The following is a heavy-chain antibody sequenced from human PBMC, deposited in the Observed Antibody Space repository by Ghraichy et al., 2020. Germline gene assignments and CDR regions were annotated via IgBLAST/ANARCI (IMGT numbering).Heavy chain of an antibody. D-gene: IGHD6-13*01. Sequence: SVKVSCKASGGTFSSYAISWVRQAPGQGLEWMGRIIPILGIANYAQKFQGRVTITADKSTSTAYMELSSLRSEDTAVYYCAIAAAGSVGGYGMDVWGQGTTVTVSS. CDR2: IIPILGIA. V-gene: IGHV1-69*04. CDR1: GGTFSSYA. CDR3: AIAAAGSVGGYGMDV. J-gene: IGHJ6*02.